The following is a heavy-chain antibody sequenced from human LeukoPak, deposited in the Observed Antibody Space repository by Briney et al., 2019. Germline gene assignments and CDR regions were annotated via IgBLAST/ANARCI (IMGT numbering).Heavy chain of an antibody. V-gene: IGHV3-11*04. CDR1: GFTFSDYF. J-gene: IGHJ3*02. Sequence: GGSLRVSCAASGFTFSDYFMSWIRQAPGKGLEWLSYISGSGSIIYYADSVKGRLTISRDNAQNSLSLQMNSLRVEDTAMYCAMGYDSSSYWNAFDIWGQGTMVTVSS. CDR2: ISGSGSII. CDR3: AMGYDSSSYWNAFDI. D-gene: IGHD3-22*01.